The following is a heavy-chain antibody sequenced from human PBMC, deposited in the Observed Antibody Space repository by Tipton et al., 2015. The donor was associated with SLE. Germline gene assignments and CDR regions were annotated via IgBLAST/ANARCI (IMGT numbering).Heavy chain of an antibody. D-gene: IGHD3-10*01. CDR1: GGSISSGSYY. CDR3: ASGEGDPKYFDY. Sequence: TLSLTCTVSGGSISSGSYYWSWIRQPAGKGLEWIGSFYYGGSTYYNASLKSRVTISVDTSKNQFSLKLNSVTAADTAIYYCASGEGDPKYFDYWGQGTLVTVSS. V-gene: IGHV4-39*07. J-gene: IGHJ4*02. CDR2: FYYGGST.